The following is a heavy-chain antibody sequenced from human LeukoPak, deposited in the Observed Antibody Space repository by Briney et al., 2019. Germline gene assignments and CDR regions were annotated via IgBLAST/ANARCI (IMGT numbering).Heavy chain of an antibody. D-gene: IGHD3-22*01. CDR3: ASPLYYYDSSGYYYTDAFDI. CDR1: GGSFSGYY. V-gene: IGHV4-34*01. CDR2: INHSGST. Sequence: SETLSLTCAVYGGSFSGYYWSWIRQPPGKGLEWIGEINHSGSTNYNPSLKSRVTISVDTSKNQFSLKLSSVTAADTAVYYCASPLYYYDSSGYYYTDAFDIWGQGTMVTVSS. J-gene: IGHJ3*02.